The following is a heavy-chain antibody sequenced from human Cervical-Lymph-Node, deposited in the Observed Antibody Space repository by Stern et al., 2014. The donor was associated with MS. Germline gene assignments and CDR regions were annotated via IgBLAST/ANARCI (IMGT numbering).Heavy chain of an antibody. CDR3: ARDGIAVSWFDP. J-gene: IGHJ5*02. V-gene: IGHV5-10-1*01. D-gene: IGHD6-19*01. Sequence: VQLVQSGAEVKKPGESLKISCKGSGYSFTSYWISWVRQMPGKGLEWMGRIDPSDSYIKYSPSFQGHVTISADKSISTAYLQWSSLKASDTAMYYCARDGIAVSWFDPWGQGTLVTVSS. CDR1: GYSFTSYW. CDR2: IDPSDSYI.